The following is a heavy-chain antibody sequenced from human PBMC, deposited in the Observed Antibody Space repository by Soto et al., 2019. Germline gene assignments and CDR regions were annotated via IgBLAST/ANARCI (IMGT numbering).Heavy chain of an antibody. CDR3: ARERDGRSAYSYGYVWFDP. CDR1: GYTFTGYY. Sequence: ASVKVSCKASGYTFTGYYMHWVRQAPGQGLEWMGWINPNSGGTNYAQKFQGRVTMTRDTSISTAYMELSRLRSDDTAVYYCARERDGRSAYSYGYVWFDPWGQGTLVTVSS. J-gene: IGHJ5*02. V-gene: IGHV1-2*02. CDR2: INPNSGGT. D-gene: IGHD5-18*01.